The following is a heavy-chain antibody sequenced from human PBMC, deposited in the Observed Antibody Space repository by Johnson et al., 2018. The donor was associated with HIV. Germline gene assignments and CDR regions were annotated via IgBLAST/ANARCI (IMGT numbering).Heavy chain of an antibody. CDR2: IRYDGSNK. CDR1: GFTFSDYY. V-gene: IGHV3-30*02. Sequence: QVQLVESGGGLVKPGGSLRLSCAASGFTFSDYYMSWIRQAPGKGLEWVAFIRYDGSNKYYADSVKGRFTISRDNSKNTLYLQMNSLRAEDTAVYYCAKDKDAFDIWGQGTMVTVSS. CDR3: AKDKDAFDI. J-gene: IGHJ3*02.